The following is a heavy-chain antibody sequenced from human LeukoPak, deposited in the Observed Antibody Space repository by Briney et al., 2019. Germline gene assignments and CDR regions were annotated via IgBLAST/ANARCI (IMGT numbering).Heavy chain of an antibody. Sequence: GGSLRLSCAASGFTFNNYQMNWVRQAPGKGLECISYISSSGRTIYYADSLKGRFTVSRDNAKNSLYLRMNSLRAEDTAVYYCARDQIPGSSSSDPYYYYYYGMDVWGQGTTVTVSS. CDR1: GFTFNNYQ. CDR3: ARDQIPGSSSSDPYYYYYYGMDV. J-gene: IGHJ6*02. CDR2: ISSSGRTI. D-gene: IGHD6-6*01. V-gene: IGHV3-48*03.